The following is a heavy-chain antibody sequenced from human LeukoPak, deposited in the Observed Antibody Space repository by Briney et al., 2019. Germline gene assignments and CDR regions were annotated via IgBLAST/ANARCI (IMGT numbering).Heavy chain of an antibody. D-gene: IGHD1-26*01. J-gene: IGHJ2*01. CDR3: ARERAYGWEPLPRYFDL. Sequence: MASETLSLTCTVSGGSISSYYWSWIRQPAGKGLEWIGRIYTSGGINYNPSLKSRVTMSGDTSKKQFSLKLTSVTAADTAVYYCARERAYGWEPLPRYFDLWGRGTLVTVSS. CDR1: GGSISSYY. V-gene: IGHV4-4*07. CDR2: IYTSGGI.